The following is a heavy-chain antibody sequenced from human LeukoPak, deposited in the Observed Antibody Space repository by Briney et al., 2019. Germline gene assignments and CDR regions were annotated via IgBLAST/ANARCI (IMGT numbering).Heavy chain of an antibody. CDR3: ARDQDFQH. CDR2: IHHSGST. V-gene: IGHV4-38-2*02. CDR1: GYSISSGYY. Sequence: PPETLSLTCAVSGYSISSGYYWGWIRQPPGKGLAWIGSIHHSGSTYYNPSLNSRVTISVDTSKNQFSLKRCSAAAADAALYYCARDQDFQHWGQGTLVTVSS. J-gene: IGHJ1*01.